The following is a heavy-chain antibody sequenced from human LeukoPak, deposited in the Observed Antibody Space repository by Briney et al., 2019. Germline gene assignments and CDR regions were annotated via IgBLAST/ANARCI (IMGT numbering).Heavy chain of an antibody. V-gene: IGHV1-69*13. CDR3: ARAPLVLNDYGNFDY. Sequence: GASVKVSCKASGGTFSKFAISWVRQAPGQGLEWMGGIIPIFGTADYAQKFQGRVTITADESTTTTYMQLSSLRSEDTAVYYCARAPLVLNDYGNFDYWGQGTLVTVSS. D-gene: IGHD4-17*01. CDR2: IIPIFGTA. J-gene: IGHJ4*02. CDR1: GGTFSKFA.